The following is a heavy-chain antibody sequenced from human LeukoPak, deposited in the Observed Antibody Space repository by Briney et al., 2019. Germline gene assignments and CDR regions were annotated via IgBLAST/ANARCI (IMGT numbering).Heavy chain of an antibody. D-gene: IGHD1-26*01. CDR3: AREGSGSYSGGDAFDI. CDR2: ISGSGSST. Sequence: TGGSLRLSCAASGFIFRSNTMSWVRQAPGRGLEWVSVISGSGSSTYYADSVKGRFTISRDNSMNTLYLQMNSLRAEDTAVYYCAREGSGSYSGGDAFDIWGQGTMVTVSS. V-gene: IGHV3-23*01. J-gene: IGHJ3*02. CDR1: GFIFRSNT.